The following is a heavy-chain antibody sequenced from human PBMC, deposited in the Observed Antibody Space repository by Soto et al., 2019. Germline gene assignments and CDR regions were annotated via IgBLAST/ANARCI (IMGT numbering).Heavy chain of an antibody. CDR3: VQSRCGGDCLRSYPSPYYYGVDV. Sequence: QITLKESGPTLVKPTQTLTLTCTFSGFSLRTSGVGVGWIRQPPGKTLEWLALIYWDNDKRYSPSLRSRPTITKDTSENQVVLTMTNTDPVDTAKSYCVQSRCGGDCLRSYPSPYYYGVDVWGQGTTVTVSS. CDR2: IYWDNDK. D-gene: IGHD2-21*02. J-gene: IGHJ6*02. CDR1: GFSLRTSGVG. V-gene: IGHV2-5*02.